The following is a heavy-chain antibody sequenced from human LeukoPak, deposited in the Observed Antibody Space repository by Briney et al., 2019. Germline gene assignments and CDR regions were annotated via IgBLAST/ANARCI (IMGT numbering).Heavy chain of an antibody. CDR1: GYTFTSYD. J-gene: IGHJ6*02. V-gene: IGHV1-8*01. D-gene: IGHD6-19*01. CDR2: MNPNSGNT. Sequence: ASVKVSCKASGYTFTSYDINWVRQATGQGLEWMGWMNPNSGNTGYAQKFQGRVTMTRNTSISTAYMELSSLRSEDTAVYYCAREVAGAVAGTQVDYYYGMDVWGQGTTVTVSS. CDR3: AREVAGAVAGTQVDYYYGMDV.